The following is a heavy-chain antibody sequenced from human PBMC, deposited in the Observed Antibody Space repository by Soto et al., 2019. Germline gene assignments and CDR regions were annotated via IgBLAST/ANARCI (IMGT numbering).Heavy chain of an antibody. V-gene: IGHV4-31*03. CDR3: ARFAPWFGELVYRNYFDY. D-gene: IGHD3-10*01. CDR2: IYYSGST. J-gene: IGHJ4*02. Sequence: QVQLQESGPGLVKPSQTLSLTCTVSGGSISSGGYYWSWIRQHPGKGLEWIGYIYYSGSTYYNPSLTSRVIISVDTSKNQFSLKLSSVTAADTAVYYCARFAPWFGELVYRNYFDYWGQGTLVTVSS. CDR1: GGSISSGGYY.